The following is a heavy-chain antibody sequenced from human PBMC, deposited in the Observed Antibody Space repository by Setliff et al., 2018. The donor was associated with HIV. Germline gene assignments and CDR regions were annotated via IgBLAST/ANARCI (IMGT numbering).Heavy chain of an antibody. D-gene: IGHD6-13*01. J-gene: IGHJ4*02. CDR1: GGSISSSSYY. CDR3: ARDRGILSNWLYYFDS. CDR2: IYYSGNT. Sequence: SETLSLTCTVSGGSISSSSYYWGWIRQPPGKGLEWVGSIYYSGNTYYNPSLKSRVTIAVDTTKNQFSLSLNSVTAADTALYYCARDRGILSNWLYYFDSWGQGTLVTVSS. V-gene: IGHV4-39*07.